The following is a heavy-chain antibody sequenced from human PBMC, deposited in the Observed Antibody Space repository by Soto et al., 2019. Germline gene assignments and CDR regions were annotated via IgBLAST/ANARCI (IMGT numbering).Heavy chain of an antibody. Sequence: GGSLRLSCASSGFTFNSYAMHWVRQAPGKGLEWVAVISYDGSNKYYADSVKGRFTISRDNSKNTLYLQMNSLRAEDTAVYYCARDFIDFWSGYYTGPFDYWGQGTLVTVSS. CDR3: ARDFIDFWSGYYTGPFDY. V-gene: IGHV3-30-3*01. CDR2: ISYDGSNK. CDR1: GFTFNSYA. D-gene: IGHD3-3*01. J-gene: IGHJ4*02.